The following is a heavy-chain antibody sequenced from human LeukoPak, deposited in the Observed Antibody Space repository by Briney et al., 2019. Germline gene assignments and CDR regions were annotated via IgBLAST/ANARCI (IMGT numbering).Heavy chain of an antibody. V-gene: IGHV3-23*01. CDR1: GFTSSSYE. CDR3: ASSQGSWPDYFDH. CDR2: ISGSGSST. Sequence: PGGSLRLSCAASGFTSSSYEMNWVRQAPGKGLEWVPGISGSGSSTYYADSVKGRFTISRDNSKSTLYLQMNSLRAEDTAVYYCASSQGSWPDYFDHWGQGTLVTVSS. D-gene: IGHD6-13*01. J-gene: IGHJ4*02.